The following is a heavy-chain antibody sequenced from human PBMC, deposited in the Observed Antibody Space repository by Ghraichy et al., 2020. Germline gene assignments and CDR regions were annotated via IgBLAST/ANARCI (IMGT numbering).Heavy chain of an antibody. CDR3: ARVLRYFDWLENVDAFDI. Sequence: SETLSLTCTVSGGSISSGDYYWSWVRQPPGKGLEWIGYIYYSGSTYYNPSLKSRVTISVDTSKNQFSLKLSSVTAADTAVYYCARVLRYFDWLENVDAFDIGGQGTMVTVSS. D-gene: IGHD3-9*01. CDR2: IYYSGST. V-gene: IGHV4-30-4*01. J-gene: IGHJ3*02. CDR1: GGSISSGDYY.